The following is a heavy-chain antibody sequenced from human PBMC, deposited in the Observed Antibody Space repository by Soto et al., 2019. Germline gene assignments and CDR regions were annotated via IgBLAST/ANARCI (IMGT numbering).Heavy chain of an antibody. V-gene: IGHV3-30-3*01. CDR3: ARDFSYAPNAFDI. J-gene: IGHJ3*02. CDR2: ISYDGSNK. Sequence: QVQLVESGGGVVQPGRSLRLSCAASGFTFSSYAMHWVRQAPGKGLEWVAVISYDGSNKYYADSMKGRFTISRDNSKNTLYLQMNSLRAEETAVYYWARDFSYAPNAFDIWGQGTMVTVSS. CDR1: GFTFSSYA.